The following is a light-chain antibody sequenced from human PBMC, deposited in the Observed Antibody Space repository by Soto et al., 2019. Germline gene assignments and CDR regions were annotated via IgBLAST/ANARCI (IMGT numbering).Light chain of an antibody. CDR3: QKYNSAWWT. CDR2: AAS. J-gene: IGKJ1*01. Sequence: DIQMTQSPSSLSASVGDRVTITCRASQGISNYLAWYQQKPGKVPKLLIYAASTWQSGVPSRFSGSGCGTELTLTISRLQPEDVATYYCQKYNSAWWTFGQGTKVEIK. V-gene: IGKV1-27*01. CDR1: QGISNY.